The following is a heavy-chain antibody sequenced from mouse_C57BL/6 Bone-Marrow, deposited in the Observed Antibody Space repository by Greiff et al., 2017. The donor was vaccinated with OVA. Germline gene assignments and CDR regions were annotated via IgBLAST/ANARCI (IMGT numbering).Heavy chain of an antibody. CDR2: IWSGGST. D-gene: IGHD1-1*01. CDR3: ARNRHYYGSRYYFDY. Sequence: VQGVESGPGLVQPSQRLSITCTVSGFSLTSYGVHWVRQSPGKGLEWLGVIWSGGSTDYNAAFISRLSISKDNSKSQVFFKMNSLQADDTAIYYCARNRHYYGSRYYFDYWGQGTTLTVSS. J-gene: IGHJ2*01. V-gene: IGHV2-2*01. CDR1: GFSLTSYG.